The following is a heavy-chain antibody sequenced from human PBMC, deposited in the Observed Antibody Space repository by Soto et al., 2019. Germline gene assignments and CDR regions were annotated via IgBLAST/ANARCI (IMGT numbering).Heavy chain of an antibody. D-gene: IGHD1-26*01. J-gene: IGHJ4*02. CDR2: IFNSGTT. V-gene: IGHV4-31*02. CDR3: ALALGPTTGLDY. Sequence: SETLSLTCSVSGASTVSHYHWTWIRQPPGKGLEWMGYIFNSGTTFYNPSLTSRLSISMDTSGNHFSLELRSVTAADTAVYYCALALGPTTGLDYWGQGTLVTVSS. CDR1: GASTVSHYH.